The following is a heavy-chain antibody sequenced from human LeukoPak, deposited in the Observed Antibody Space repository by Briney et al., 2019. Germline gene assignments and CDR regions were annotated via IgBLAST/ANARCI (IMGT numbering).Heavy chain of an antibody. CDR2: IYTSGST. J-gene: IGHJ5*02. V-gene: IGHV4-4*07. CDR1: GGSISSYY. D-gene: IGHD2-8*01. CDR3: ARTIGLMVYAGMLDWFDP. Sequence: SETLSLNCTVSGGSISSYYWSWIRQPTGKGLEWIGRIYTSGSTNYNPSLKSRVTMSVDTSRNQFSLKLSSVTAADTDVYYCARTIGLMVYAGMLDWFDPWGQGTLVTFSS.